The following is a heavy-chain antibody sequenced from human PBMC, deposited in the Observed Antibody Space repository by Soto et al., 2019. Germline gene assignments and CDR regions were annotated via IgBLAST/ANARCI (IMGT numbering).Heavy chain of an antibody. Sequence: QVQLVESGGGVVKPGRSLRLSCAASGFTFRSFAMHWVRQAPGKGLEWVAFISYDGSKTYYADSVKGRFTGSRDNSKNTLYLQMNSLRAEDTAVYFCARAFCGGDCYTHDYWGQGILVSVSS. CDR2: ISYDGSKT. CDR3: ARAFCGGDCYTHDY. CDR1: GFTFRSFA. V-gene: IGHV3-30-3*01. J-gene: IGHJ4*02. D-gene: IGHD2-21*02.